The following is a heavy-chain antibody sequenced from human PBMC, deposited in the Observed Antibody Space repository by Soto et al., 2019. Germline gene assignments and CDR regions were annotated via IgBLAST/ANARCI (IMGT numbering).Heavy chain of an antibody. CDR2: TRNKDNTYNT. V-gene: IGHV3-72*01. D-gene: IGHD1-26*01. J-gene: IGHJ4*02. Sequence: VQLVESGGGLVQPGESLRLSCVVSGFTFSDYHLDWVRQAPGKGLEWIGGTRNKDNTYNTQYAASVKGRFTILRDDSRNSMYLQMSSLKAEDTAVYYCARDHRGSYEYWGQGTLVTVSS. CDR1: GFTFSDYH. CDR3: ARDHRGSYEY.